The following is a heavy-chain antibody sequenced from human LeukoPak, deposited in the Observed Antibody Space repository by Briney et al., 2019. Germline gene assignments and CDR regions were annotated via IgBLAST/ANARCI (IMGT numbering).Heavy chain of an antibody. CDR3: ARGPTLFSTSWFDS. D-gene: IGHD2-2*01. CDR2: IDHSGST. Sequence: SETLSLTCAVYGGSFSGYYWSWIRQPPGKGLEWIGEIDHSGSTNYNPSLKSRVTISVDTSMNQFSLKLSSMTAADTAVFYCARGPTLFSTSWFDSWGQGTLVTVSS. J-gene: IGHJ5*01. CDR1: GGSFSGYY. V-gene: IGHV4-34*01.